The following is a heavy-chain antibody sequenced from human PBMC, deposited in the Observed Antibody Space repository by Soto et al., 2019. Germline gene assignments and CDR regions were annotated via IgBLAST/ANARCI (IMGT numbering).Heavy chain of an antibody. Sequence: SVKVSCKASGGTFSSYAISWVRQAPGQGLEWMGGIIPIFGTANYAQKFQGRVAITADESTSTAYMELSSLRSEDTAVYYCASSNYYDSSGYYPGEDYFDYWGQGTQVPVSS. CDR2: IIPIFGTA. V-gene: IGHV1-69*13. CDR1: GGTFSSYA. CDR3: ASSNYYDSSGYYPGEDYFDY. D-gene: IGHD3-22*01. J-gene: IGHJ4*02.